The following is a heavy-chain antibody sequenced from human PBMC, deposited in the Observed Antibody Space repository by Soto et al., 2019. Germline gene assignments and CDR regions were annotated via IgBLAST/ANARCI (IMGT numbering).Heavy chain of an antibody. CDR3: AKDQGTNGVFDY. D-gene: IGHD2-8*01. CDR1: GFTFSSYG. J-gene: IGHJ4*02. V-gene: IGHV3-30*18. Sequence: PGGSLGLSCAASGFTFSSYGMHWVRQAPGKGLEWVAVISYDGSNKYYADSVKGRFTISRDNSKNTLYLQMNSLRAEDTAVYYCAKDQGTNGVFDYWGQGTLVTVSS. CDR2: ISYDGSNK.